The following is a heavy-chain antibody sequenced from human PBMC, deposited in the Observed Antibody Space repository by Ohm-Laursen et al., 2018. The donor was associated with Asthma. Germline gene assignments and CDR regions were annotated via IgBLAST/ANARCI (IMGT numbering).Heavy chain of an antibody. CDR3: ARGSFYYESTGYYFFDH. D-gene: IGHD3-22*01. Sequence: TLSLTCTVSGDSISSGNNYCSWIRQHPGKGLEWIGYIYYSGLTYSNPSLRSRVTFLVDTSKNQFSLQLTSVTAADTAVYYCARGSFYYESTGYYFFDHWGQGALVTVSS. J-gene: IGHJ4*02. CDR1: GDSISSGNNY. V-gene: IGHV4-31*03. CDR2: IYYSGLT.